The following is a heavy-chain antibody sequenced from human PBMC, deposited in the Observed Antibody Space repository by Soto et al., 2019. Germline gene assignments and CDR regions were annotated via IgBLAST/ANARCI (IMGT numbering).Heavy chain of an antibody. D-gene: IGHD1-1*01. CDR2: FDPEDGET. CDR3: AAGGTRWLHAPFDY. Sequence: QVQLLQSGAEVKKPGASVKVSCKVSGHTLTELSMHWVRQAPGRGLEWMGGFDPEDGETIFAQKFQGRVTMTEDTSTDSTYMEVTSLRSEDTAVYHCAAGGTRWLHAPFDYWGQGTLVTISS. V-gene: IGHV1-24*01. J-gene: IGHJ4*02. CDR1: GHTLTELS.